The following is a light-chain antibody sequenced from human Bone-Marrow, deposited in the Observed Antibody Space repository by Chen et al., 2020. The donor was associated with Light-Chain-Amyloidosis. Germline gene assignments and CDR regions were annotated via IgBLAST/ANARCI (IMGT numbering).Light chain of an antibody. CDR2: DAS. CDR1: QSISSW. Sequence: DIQMTQSPSTLSASVGDRVTSTCRASQSISSWLAWYQQKPGKAPKLLIYDASSLESGVPSRFSGSGSGTEFTLTISSLQPDDFATYYCQQYNRYSMYTFGQGTKLEIK. CDR3: QQYNRYSMYT. J-gene: IGKJ2*01. V-gene: IGKV1-5*01.